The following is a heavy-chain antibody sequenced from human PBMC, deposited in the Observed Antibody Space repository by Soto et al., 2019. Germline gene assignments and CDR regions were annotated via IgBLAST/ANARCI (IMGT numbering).Heavy chain of an antibody. V-gene: IGHV1-69*01. D-gene: IGHD1-7*01. CDR3: AIEAGRNWNYECFQH. J-gene: IGHJ1*01. Sequence: QVQLVQSGAEVKKPGSSVKVSCTASGGTFSSYAISWVRQAPGQGLEWMGGIIPIFGTANYAQKFKGRVTIAADESTSIAYMELSCMRSEATAVYYCAIEAGRNWNYECFQHWGQGTLVTVSS. CDR1: GGTFSSYA. CDR2: IIPIFGTA.